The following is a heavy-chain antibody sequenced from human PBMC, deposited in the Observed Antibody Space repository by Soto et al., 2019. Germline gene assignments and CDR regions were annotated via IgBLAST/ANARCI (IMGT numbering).Heavy chain of an antibody. D-gene: IGHD2-8*01. CDR2: IYPGDSDT. Sequence: PGESLKISCMGSGYSFTSYWIGWVRQMPGKGLEWMGIIYPGDSDTRYSPSFQGQVTISADKSISTAYLQWSSLKASDTAMYYCARFSGTTNGVGGMDVWGQGTTVTVSS. CDR1: GYSFTSYW. CDR3: ARFSGTTNGVGGMDV. V-gene: IGHV5-51*01. J-gene: IGHJ6*02.